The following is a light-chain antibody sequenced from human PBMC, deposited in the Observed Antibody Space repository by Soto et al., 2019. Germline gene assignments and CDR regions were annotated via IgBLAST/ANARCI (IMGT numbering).Light chain of an antibody. CDR3: QQYGPSLT. CDR2: DVS. V-gene: IGKV3D-20*01. Sequence: EIVLTQSPATLSLSPGERATLSCGASQSVSSTYLAWYQQKPGLAPRLPIYDVSKGVAGTPDRFSGSWSGTDFTLTISRVEPEDVAVYYCQQYGPSLTFGGGTKVEIK. CDR1: QSVSSTY. J-gene: IGKJ4*01.